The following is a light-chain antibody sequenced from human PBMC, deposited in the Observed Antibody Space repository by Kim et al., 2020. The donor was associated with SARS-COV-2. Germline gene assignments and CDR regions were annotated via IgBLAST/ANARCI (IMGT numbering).Light chain of an antibody. V-gene: IGLV4-69*01. CDR1: RVPSNPA. CDR3: QTWDIGIHVV. CDR2: VGSDGRY. J-gene: IGLJ2*01. Sequence: SVKRNCTLSRVPSNPALAWHQQQPETGARYLMWVGSDGRYLKGNEIPDRFSGSSSGAERYLSISGLQSEDEADYYCQTWDIGIHVVFGGGTQLTVL.